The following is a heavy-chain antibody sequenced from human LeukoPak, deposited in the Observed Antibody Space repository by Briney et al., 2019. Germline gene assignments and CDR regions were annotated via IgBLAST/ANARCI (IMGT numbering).Heavy chain of an antibody. D-gene: IGHD2-2*01. J-gene: IGHJ6*03. CDR2: FDPEDGET. Sequence: ASVKVSCKVSGYTLTELSMHWVRQAPGKGLEWMGGFDPEDGETIYAQKFQGRVTMTEDTSTDTAYMELSSLRSEDTAVYYCAILGGPAAPNYYYYYMDVWGKGTTVTVSS. V-gene: IGHV1-24*01. CDR3: AILGGPAAPNYYYYYMDV. CDR1: GYTLTELS.